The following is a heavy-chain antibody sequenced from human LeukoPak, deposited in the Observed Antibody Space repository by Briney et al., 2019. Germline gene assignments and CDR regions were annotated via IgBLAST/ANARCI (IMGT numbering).Heavy chain of an antibody. CDR1: GGSTSSYY. CDR3: ARRGYSYGHYFDY. D-gene: IGHD5-18*01. V-gene: IGHV4-59*01. CDR2: IYYSGST. J-gene: IGHJ4*02. Sequence: PSETLSLTCTVSGGSTSSYYWSWIRQPPGKGLEWIGYIYYSGSTNYNPSLKSRVTISVDTSKNQFSLKLSSVTAADTAVYYCARRGYSYGHYFDYWGQGTLVTVSS.